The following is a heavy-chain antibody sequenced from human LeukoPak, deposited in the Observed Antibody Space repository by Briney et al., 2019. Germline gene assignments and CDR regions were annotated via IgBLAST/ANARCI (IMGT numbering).Heavy chain of an antibody. CDR2: ISSSGSTI. CDR3: ARDPSYSSSWVDY. V-gene: IGHV3-11*01. D-gene: IGHD6-13*01. Sequence: GGSLRLSCAASGFTFSDYCMSWIRQAPGKGLEWVSYISSSGSTIYYADSVKGRFTISRDNAKNSLYLQMNSLRAEDTAVYYCARDPSYSSSWVDYWGQGTLVTVSS. CDR1: GFTFSDYC. J-gene: IGHJ4*02.